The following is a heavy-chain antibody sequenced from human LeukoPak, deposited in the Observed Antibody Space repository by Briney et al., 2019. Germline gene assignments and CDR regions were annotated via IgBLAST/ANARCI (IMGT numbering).Heavy chain of an antibody. CDR1: GYSISSGYY. CDR2: IYHSGST. J-gene: IGHJ4*02. Sequence: SETLSLTCAVSGYSISSGYYWGWIRQPPGKGLEWIGSIYHSGSTYYNPSLESRVTISVDTSKNQFSLKLSSVTAADTAVYYCATVDTAMVYFDYWGQGTLVTVSS. CDR3: ATVDTAMVYFDY. V-gene: IGHV4-38-2*01. D-gene: IGHD5-18*01.